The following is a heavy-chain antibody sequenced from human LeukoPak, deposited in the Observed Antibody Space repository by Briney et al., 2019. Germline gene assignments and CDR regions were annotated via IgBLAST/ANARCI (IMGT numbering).Heavy chain of an antibody. CDR3: TRDFRGSYVDY. CDR1: GFAFTSYT. Sequence: GGSLRLSCAASGFAFTSYTMNWVRQAPGKGLEWVSSISSSSSYIYYADSVQGLFTISRDNAKNSLYLQMNSLRVEDTAVYYCTRDFRGSYVDYWGQGTLVTVSS. CDR2: ISSSSSYI. J-gene: IGHJ4*02. V-gene: IGHV3-21*01. D-gene: IGHD1-26*01.